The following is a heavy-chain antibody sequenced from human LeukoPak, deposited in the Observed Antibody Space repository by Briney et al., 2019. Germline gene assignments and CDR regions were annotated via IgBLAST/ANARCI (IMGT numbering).Heavy chain of an antibody. CDR1: GYTFTVYY. Sequence: ASVKVSCKASGYTFTVYYMHWVRQAPGQGLECMGWINPNSGGTNYAQKFQGRVTMTRDTSISTAYMELSRLRSGDTAVYYCARLNWGSIEAAYNWFDPWGQGTLVTVSS. D-gene: IGHD6-13*01. J-gene: IGHJ5*02. CDR3: ARLNWGSIEAAYNWFDP. V-gene: IGHV1-2*02. CDR2: INPNSGGT.